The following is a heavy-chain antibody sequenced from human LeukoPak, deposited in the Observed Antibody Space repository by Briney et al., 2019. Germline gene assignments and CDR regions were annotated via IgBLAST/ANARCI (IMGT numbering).Heavy chain of an antibody. CDR2: ISASGDNT. Sequence: GGSLRLSCAASGFTFSTYVMSWVRQAPGKGLELVSGISASGDNTYYADSVKGRFTISRDNSKNTLHLQMNSLRAEDTAVYYCAKGSGYDTDFDYWGQGTLATVSS. V-gene: IGHV3-23*01. CDR1: GFTFSTYV. CDR3: AKGSGYDTDFDY. D-gene: IGHD3-9*01. J-gene: IGHJ4*02.